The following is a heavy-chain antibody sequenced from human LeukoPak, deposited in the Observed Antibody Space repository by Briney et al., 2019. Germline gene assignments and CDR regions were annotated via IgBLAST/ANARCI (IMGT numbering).Heavy chain of an antibody. J-gene: IGHJ6*01. CDR3: ARVLGLQYFDYYYYGRDA. V-gene: IGHV1-2*02. D-gene: IGHD4-11*01. CDR2: INPHCGGT. CDR1: GYTFTGYY. Sequence: GASVNVSCKASGYTFTGYYMHWVRQAPGQGLECMGWINPHCGGTHYAQKFQGRVTMARDTSISTAYMELSRLRSDDTAVYYCARVLGLQYFDYYYYGRDACGEG.